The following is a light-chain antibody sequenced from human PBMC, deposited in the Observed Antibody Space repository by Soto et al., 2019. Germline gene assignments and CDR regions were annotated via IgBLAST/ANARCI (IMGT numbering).Light chain of an antibody. CDR1: RNIERW. J-gene: IGKJ1*01. Sequence: MTQSPSTLSASLGDRVTITGRASRNIERWLAWYQQKPGRAPKLLISDVSTLETGVPSRFSGGGSGTEFTLTISSLQADDFATDYCQHCDTYWAFGPGTKVEVE. CDR3: QHCDTYWA. V-gene: IGKV1-5*01. CDR2: DVS.